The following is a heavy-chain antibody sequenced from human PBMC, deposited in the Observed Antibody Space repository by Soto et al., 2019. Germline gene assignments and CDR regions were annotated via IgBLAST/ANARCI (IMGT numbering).Heavy chain of an antibody. J-gene: IGHJ5*02. D-gene: IGHD5-18*01. CDR3: ARDRGYRYGSFGS. CDR1: GGSISGFY. CDR2: IYSDGTT. V-gene: IGHV4-4*07. Sequence: PSETLSLTCILSGGSISGFYWSWNRQLDGEERGWIGRIYSDGTTNYNPSLKGRGTMSVVTSKKQISVNLTSVYAADPAMYYCARDRGYRYGSFGSWGQGVLVTVSS.